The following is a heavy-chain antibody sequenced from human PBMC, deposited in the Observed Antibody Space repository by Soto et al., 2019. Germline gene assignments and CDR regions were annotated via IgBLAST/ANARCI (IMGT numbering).Heavy chain of an antibody. CDR3: ARASLWFGAQGSDY. CDR1: GYTFTGYY. CDR2: INPNSGGT. Sequence: ASVKVSFKASGYTFTGYYMHWVRQAPGQGLEWMGWINPNSGGTNYAQKFQGRVTMTRDTSISTAYMELSRLRSDDTAVYYCARASLWFGAQGSDYWGQGTLVTVSS. D-gene: IGHD3-10*01. V-gene: IGHV1-2*02. J-gene: IGHJ4*02.